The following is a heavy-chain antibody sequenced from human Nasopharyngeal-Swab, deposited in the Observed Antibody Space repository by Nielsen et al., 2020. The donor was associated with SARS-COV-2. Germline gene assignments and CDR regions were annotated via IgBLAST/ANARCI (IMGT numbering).Heavy chain of an antibody. CDR3: ARDSLTYYDVWSGYYTANDAFDI. D-gene: IGHD3-3*01. CDR1: GFTFSSYS. CDR2: ISSSSSTI. V-gene: IGHV3-48*02. Sequence: GESLKISCAASGFTFSSYSMNWVRQAPGKGLEWVSYISSSSSTIYYADSVKGRFTISRDNAKNSLYLQMNSLRDEDTAVYYCARDSLTYYDVWSGYYTANDAFDIWGQGTMVTVSS. J-gene: IGHJ3*02.